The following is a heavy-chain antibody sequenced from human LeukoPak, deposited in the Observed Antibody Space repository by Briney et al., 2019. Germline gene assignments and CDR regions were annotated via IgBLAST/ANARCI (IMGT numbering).Heavy chain of an antibody. CDR1: GGTFSSYA. CDR2: IIPIFGTA. J-gene: IGHJ4*02. CDR3: ARDRDGALPL. Sequence: SVKVSCKASGGTFSSYAISWVRQAPGQGLEWMGGIIPIFGTANYAQKFQGRVTITADESTSTAYMELSSLRSEGTAVYYCARDRDGALPLWGQGTLVTVSS. D-gene: IGHD3-10*01. V-gene: IGHV1-69*01.